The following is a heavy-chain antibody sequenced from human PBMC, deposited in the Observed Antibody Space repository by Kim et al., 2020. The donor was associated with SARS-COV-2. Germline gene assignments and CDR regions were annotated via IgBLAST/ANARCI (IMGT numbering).Heavy chain of an antibody. D-gene: IGHD3-22*01. J-gene: IGHJ4*02. V-gene: IGHV3-23*01. CDR2: ISGSGGST. Sequence: GGSLRLSCAASGFTFSSYAMSWVRQAPGKGLEWVSAISGSGGSTYYADSVKGRFTISRDNSKNTLYLQMNSLRAEDTAVYYCAKRDYDSSGYTSPTSKYYFDYWGQGTLVTVSS. CDR3: AKRDYDSSGYTSPTSKYYFDY. CDR1: GFTFSSYA.